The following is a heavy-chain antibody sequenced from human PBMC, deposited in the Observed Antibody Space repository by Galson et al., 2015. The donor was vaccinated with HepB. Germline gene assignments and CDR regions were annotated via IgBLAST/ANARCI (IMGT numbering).Heavy chain of an antibody. CDR1: GYTFTSYA. J-gene: IGHJ5*02. CDR3: ARASWWDRYSGYDFPGFDP. D-gene: IGHD5-12*01. Sequence: SVKVSCKTSGYTFTSYAMHWVRQAPGQRLEWMGWINAGNGNTKYSRKFQGRVTITRDTSASTAYMELSSLRSEDTAVYYCARASWWDRYSGYDFPGFDPWGQGTLVTVSS. V-gene: IGHV1-3*01. CDR2: INAGNGNT.